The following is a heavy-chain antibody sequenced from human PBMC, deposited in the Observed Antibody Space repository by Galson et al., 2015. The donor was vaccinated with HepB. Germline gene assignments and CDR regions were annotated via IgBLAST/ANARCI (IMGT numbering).Heavy chain of an antibody. J-gene: IGHJ5*02. CDR2: IYHSGRT. Sequence: ETLSLTCAVSGSSISTTYWWSWVRQPPGKGLEWIGDIYHSGRTNYNPSLRNRLTISVDKSKNQFSLKLISVTAADTAVYYCARESTNTRGFDPWGQGTLVTVSS. CDR3: ARESTNTRGFDP. V-gene: IGHV4-4*02. CDR1: GSSISTTYW. D-gene: IGHD5-24*01.